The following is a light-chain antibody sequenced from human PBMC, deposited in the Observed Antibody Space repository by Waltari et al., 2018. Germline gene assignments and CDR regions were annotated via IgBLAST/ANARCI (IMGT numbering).Light chain of an antibody. Sequence: LAVSLGERATINCKSSQSVLYSSNNKNYLAWYQQKPGQPPKLLIYWASTRESGVPDRFSGSGSGTDFTLTISSLQAGDVAVYYCQQYYGTPPYTFGQGTKLEIK. J-gene: IGKJ2*01. V-gene: IGKV4-1*01. CDR1: QSVLYSSNNKNY. CDR2: WAS. CDR3: QQYYGTPPYT.